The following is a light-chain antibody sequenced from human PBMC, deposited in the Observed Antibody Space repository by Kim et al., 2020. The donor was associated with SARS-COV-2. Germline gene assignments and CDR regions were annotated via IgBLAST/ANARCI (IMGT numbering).Light chain of an antibody. J-gene: IGKJ1*01. Sequence: AQGERATLSGRASQSGSSSYLAWYQQKPGQAPRILIDGATSRATGITDRVSGSGSGTDFTLTSSRLEPEDFAVYYCQQYGSSPRTFGQGTKVDIK. V-gene: IGKV3-20*01. CDR2: GAT. CDR1: QSGSSSY. CDR3: QQYGSSPRT.